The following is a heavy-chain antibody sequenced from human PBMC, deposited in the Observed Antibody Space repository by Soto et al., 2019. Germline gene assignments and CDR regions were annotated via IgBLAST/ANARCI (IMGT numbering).Heavy chain of an antibody. V-gene: IGHV4-39*01. CDR2: IYYSGST. Sequence: TLSLTCNVSGGSISSSSYYWGWIRQPPGKGLEWIGSIYYSGSTYYNPSLKSRVTISVDTSKNQFSLKLSSVTAADTAVYYCARHTRSGCSSTSCYSDVWGQGTTVTVSS. D-gene: IGHD2-2*01. CDR3: ARHTRSGCSSTSCYSDV. CDR1: GGSISSSSYY. J-gene: IGHJ6*02.